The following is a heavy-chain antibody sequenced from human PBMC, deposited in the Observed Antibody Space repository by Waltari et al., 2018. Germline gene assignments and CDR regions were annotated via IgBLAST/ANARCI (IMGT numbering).Heavy chain of an antibody. CDR1: GFTFSIYE. D-gene: IGHD3-10*01. J-gene: IGHJ4*02. V-gene: IGHV3-48*03. CDR2: MRRGDTRI. Sequence: EVQLVESGGGLVQPGGSLRLSCAASGFTFSIYELNWVRQAPGKGVEGFAAMRRGDTRIYYQDSVQSRFTITRDNAKNSRYLEMSSLRAEDTAIYYCARGITMVRGIVLTTLDYWGQGTLVTVSS. CDR3: ARGITMVRGIVLTTLDY.